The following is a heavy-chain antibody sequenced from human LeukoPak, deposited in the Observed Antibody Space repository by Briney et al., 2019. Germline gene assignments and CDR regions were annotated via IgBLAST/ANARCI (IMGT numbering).Heavy chain of an antibody. CDR3: AKARTNNIYSNDDYNWFDP. J-gene: IGHJ5*02. V-gene: IGHV3-30*02. CDR2: IRYDGSNK. Sequence: PGGSLRLSCAASGFTFSSYGMHWVRQAPGKGLEWVAFIRYDGSNKYYADSVKGRFTISRDNSKNTLYLQMNSLRAEDTAVYYCAKARTNNIYSNDDYNWFDPWGQGTLVTVSS. CDR1: GFTFSSYG. D-gene: IGHD4-11*01.